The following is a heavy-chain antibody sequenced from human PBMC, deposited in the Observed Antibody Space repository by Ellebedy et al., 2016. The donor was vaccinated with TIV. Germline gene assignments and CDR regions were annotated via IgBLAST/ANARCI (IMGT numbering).Heavy chain of an antibody. D-gene: IGHD6-19*01. CDR3: ARSGGWYTPYDH. CDR1: GGSISGYY. V-gene: IGHV4-59*01. Sequence: MPSETLSLTCTVSGGSISGYYWSWIRQPPGKGLEWIGYIYSSGSGEYNPSLKSRVTMSVDTSRGQFSLRLNSVTAADTAVYYCARSGGWYTPYDHWGQGTLVTVSS. CDR2: IYSSGSG. J-gene: IGHJ4*02.